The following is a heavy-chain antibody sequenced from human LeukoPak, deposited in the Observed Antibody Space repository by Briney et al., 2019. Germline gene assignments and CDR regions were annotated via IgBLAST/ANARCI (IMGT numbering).Heavy chain of an antibody. CDR1: GGTFSSYA. CDR2: IIPIFGTA. CDR3: ARAADYSGSGSYPYYFDY. D-gene: IGHD3-10*01. J-gene: IGHJ4*02. V-gene: IGHV1-69*06. Sequence: ASVKVSCKASGGTFSSYAISWGRQAPGQGLEWMGGIIPIFGTANYAQKFQGRVTITADKYTSTAYMELSSLRSEDTAVYYCARAADYSGSGSYPYYFDYWGQGALVTVSS.